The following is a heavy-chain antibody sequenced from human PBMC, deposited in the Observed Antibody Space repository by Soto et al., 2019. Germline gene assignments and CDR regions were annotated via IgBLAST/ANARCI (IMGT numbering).Heavy chain of an antibody. CDR2: ISSNGGST. V-gene: IGHV3-64*01. J-gene: IGHJ4*02. CDR3: ARGFGWLDY. Sequence: EVQLVESGGGLVQPGGSLRLSCAASGFTVSSNYMTWVRQAPGKGLEYVSAISSNGGSTYYANSVKGRFTISRDNSKNTLYLQMGSLRAEDMAVHYCARGFGWLDYWGQGTLVTVSS. CDR1: GFTVSSNY. D-gene: IGHD6-19*01.